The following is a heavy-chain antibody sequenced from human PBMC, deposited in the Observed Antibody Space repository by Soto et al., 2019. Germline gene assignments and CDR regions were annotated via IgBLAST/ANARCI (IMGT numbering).Heavy chain of an antibody. Sequence: GGSLRLSCGASGFSFSAYAMGWVRQAPGKGLEWVSSISGNGSYTYYTDSVKGRFTISRDNSKNTLYLEMNSLIAEDMAVYYCARNEGSGRSWFDPWGQGTLDTVSS. CDR1: GFSFSAYA. CDR2: ISGNGSYT. CDR3: ARNEGSGRSWFDP. D-gene: IGHD3-10*01. V-gene: IGHV3-23*01. J-gene: IGHJ5*02.